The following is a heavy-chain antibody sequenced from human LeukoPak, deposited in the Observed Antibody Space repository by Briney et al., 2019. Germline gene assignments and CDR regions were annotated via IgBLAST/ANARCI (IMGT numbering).Heavy chain of an antibody. CDR2: IYYSGST. D-gene: IGHD3-16*01. V-gene: IGHV4-39*02. CDR3: ARDFSRGSYKGRDYYMDV. Sequence: SETLSLTCTVSGGSISSSSYYWGWIRQPPGKGLEWIGSIYYSGSTYYNPSLKSRVTISVDTSKNQFSLKLSSVTAADTAVYYCARDFSRGSYKGRDYYMDVWGKGTTVTVSS. CDR1: GGSISSSSYY. J-gene: IGHJ6*03.